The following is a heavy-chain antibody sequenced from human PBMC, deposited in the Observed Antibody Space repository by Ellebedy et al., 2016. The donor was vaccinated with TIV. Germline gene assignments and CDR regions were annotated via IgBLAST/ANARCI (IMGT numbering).Heavy chain of an antibody. J-gene: IGHJ4*02. CDR1: GFTFSASW. D-gene: IGHD5-12*01. CDR2: INQGGSET. CDR3: ASAARGSGAYESF. Sequence: PGGSLRLSCAASGFTFSASWMAWVRQAPGKGLEWVATINQGGSETYYVDSVKGRFTISRDNSKNSLYLQMNSLRADDTALYYCASAARGSGAYESFWGQGTLVTVSS. V-gene: IGHV3-7*01.